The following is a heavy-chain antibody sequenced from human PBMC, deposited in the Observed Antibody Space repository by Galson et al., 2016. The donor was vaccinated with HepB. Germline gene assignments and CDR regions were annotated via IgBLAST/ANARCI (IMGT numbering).Heavy chain of an antibody. D-gene: IGHD7-27*01. J-gene: IGHJ4*02. V-gene: IGHV3-15*01. CDR3: TTNWGPPLGY. CDR2: IKARIDGGTV. Sequence: AASGFAFTNAWMSWVRQKPGNRPEWVGRIKARIDGGTVDYAAPVKGRFTISRDDSKNFLYLEVNSLQTEDTAMYYCTTNWGPPLGYWGPGTLVTVSS. CDR1: GFAFTNAW.